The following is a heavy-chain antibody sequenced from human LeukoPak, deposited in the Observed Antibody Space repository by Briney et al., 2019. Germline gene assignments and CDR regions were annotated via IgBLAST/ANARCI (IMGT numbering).Heavy chain of an antibody. CDR3: VREGSIVGATGAFDI. D-gene: IGHD1-26*01. CDR1: GFTFSTYA. CDR2: IGGSGGST. J-gene: IGHJ3*02. V-gene: IGHV3-23*01. Sequence: GGSLRLSCAASGFTFSTYAMSWVRQAPGKGLEWVSAIGGSGGSTYYADSVKGRFTISRDNSKNTLYLQMNSLRAEDTAVYYCVREGSIVGATGAFDIWGQGTMVTVSS.